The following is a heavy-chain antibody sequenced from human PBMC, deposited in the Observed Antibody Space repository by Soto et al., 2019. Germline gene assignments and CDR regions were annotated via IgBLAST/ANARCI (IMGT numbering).Heavy chain of an antibody. D-gene: IGHD3-10*01. CDR1: GGSINSGDYY. V-gene: IGHV4-31*03. J-gene: IGHJ6*02. Sequence: QVQLQESGPGLVKPSQTLSLTCTVSGGSINSGDYYWSWIRQHPGKGLEWIGYIFYSGSAYYNPSLKGRVTISVDTSKNQFSLKLRSVTAAATAVYYCARDLRGGSYAMDVWGQGTRVTVSS. CDR2: IFYSGSA. CDR3: ARDLRGGSYAMDV.